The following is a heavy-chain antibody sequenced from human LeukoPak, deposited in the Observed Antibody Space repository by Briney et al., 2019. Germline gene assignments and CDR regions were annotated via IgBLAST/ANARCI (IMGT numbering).Heavy chain of an antibody. CDR2: IYYSGST. D-gene: IGHD6-13*01. V-gene: IGHV4-39*01. Sequence: SETLSLTCTVSGGSISSSSYYWGWIRQPPGKGLEWIGSIYYSGSTYYNPSLKSRVTISVDTSKNQFSLKLSSVTAADTAVYYCARREAYSSSWGYFDYWGQGTLVTVSS. CDR3: ARREAYSSSWGYFDY. J-gene: IGHJ4*02. CDR1: GGSISSSSYY.